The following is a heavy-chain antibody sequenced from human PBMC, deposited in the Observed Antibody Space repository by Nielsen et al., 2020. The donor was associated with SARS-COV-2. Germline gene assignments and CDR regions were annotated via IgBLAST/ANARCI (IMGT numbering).Heavy chain of an antibody. Sequence: WIRQPPGKGLEWIGSIYYSGSTYYNPSLKSRVTISVDTSKNQFSLKLSSVTAADTAVYYCARDRGFFDTMVRGVRFYYYYMDVWGKGTTVTVSS. V-gene: IGHV4-39*07. D-gene: IGHD3-10*01. CDR2: IYYSGST. J-gene: IGHJ6*03. CDR3: ARDRGFFDTMVRGVRFYYYYMDV.